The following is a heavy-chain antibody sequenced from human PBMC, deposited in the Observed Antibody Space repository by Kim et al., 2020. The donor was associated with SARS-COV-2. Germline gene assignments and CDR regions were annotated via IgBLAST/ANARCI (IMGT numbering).Heavy chain of an antibody. CDR1: GGSISSYY. Sequence: SETLSPTCTVSGGSISSYYWSWIRQPPGKGLEWIGYIYYSGSTNYNTSLKSRVTISVDTSKNQFSLKLSSVTAADTAVYYCARAGESGWFRVTSGMDVWGQGTTVTVSS. CDR3: ARAGESGWFRVTSGMDV. V-gene: IGHV4-59*13. D-gene: IGHD3-10*01. J-gene: IGHJ6*02. CDR2: IYYSGST.